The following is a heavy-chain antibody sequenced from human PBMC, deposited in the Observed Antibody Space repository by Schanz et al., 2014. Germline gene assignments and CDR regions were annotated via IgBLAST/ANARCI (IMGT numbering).Heavy chain of an antibody. V-gene: IGHV3-66*01. D-gene: IGHD3-10*01. CDR2: IYASGAT. J-gene: IGHJ4*02. CDR1: GGSFSGYY. CDR3: ARDGNYYGSRNYYKTPYYFDY. Sequence: VQLQQWGAGLLKPSETLSLTCAVYGGSFSGYYWSWIRQLPGKGLEWVSTIYASGATYYADSVKRRFTISRDISKNTLHLQVTSLRAEDTAIYYCARDGNYYGSRNYYKTPYYFDYWGQGTLVTVSS.